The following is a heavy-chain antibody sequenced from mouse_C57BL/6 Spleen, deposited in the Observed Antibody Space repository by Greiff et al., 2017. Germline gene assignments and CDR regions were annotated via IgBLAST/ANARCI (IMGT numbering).Heavy chain of an antibody. V-gene: IGHV1-69*01. Sequence: QVQLQQPGAELVKPGASVKLSCKASGYTFTSYWMHWVKQRPGQGLEWIGEIDPSDSYTNYNQKFKGKSTLTVDKSSSTAYMQLSSLTSEDAAVYDCARCGFFHFDYWGQGTTLTVSS. CDR1: GYTFTSYW. CDR3: ARCGFFHFDY. CDR2: IDPSDSYT. J-gene: IGHJ2*01.